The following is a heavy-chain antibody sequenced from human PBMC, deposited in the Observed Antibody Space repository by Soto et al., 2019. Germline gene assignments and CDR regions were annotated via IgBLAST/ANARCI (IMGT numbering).Heavy chain of an antibody. J-gene: IGHJ3*02. D-gene: IGHD3-3*01. V-gene: IGHV3-21*01. CDR2: ISSSSSYL. CDR3: ARDVGKFLEWLIDDFDI. Sequence: GGSLRLSCAASGFTFSSYSMNWVRQAPGKGLAWVSSISSSSSYLYYADSVKGRFTIARDNAKNSLYLQMNSLRAEDTAVYYCARDVGKFLEWLIDDFDIWGQGTMVTVSS. CDR1: GFTFSSYS.